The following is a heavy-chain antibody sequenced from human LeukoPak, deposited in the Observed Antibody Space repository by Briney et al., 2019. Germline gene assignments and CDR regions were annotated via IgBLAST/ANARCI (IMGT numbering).Heavy chain of an antibody. CDR1: GGSISTSSYY. D-gene: IGHD1-26*01. V-gene: IGHV4-39*01. Sequence: SETLSLTCTVSGGSISTSSYYWGWIRQPPGKGLQWIGSIYYNGSTYYNPSLKSRVIISIDTSKNQFSLKLSSVTAADTAVYYCARHELGGSYRDNKNYYYYYMDVWGKGTTVTISS. J-gene: IGHJ6*03. CDR3: ARHELGGSYRDNKNYYYYYMDV. CDR2: IYYNGST.